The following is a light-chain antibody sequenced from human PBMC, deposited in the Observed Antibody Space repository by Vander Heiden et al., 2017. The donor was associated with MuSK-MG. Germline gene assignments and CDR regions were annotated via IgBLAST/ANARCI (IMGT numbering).Light chain of an antibody. CDR3: QQHNTYHL. V-gene: IGKV1-9*01. CDR2: AAS. J-gene: IGKJ4*01. Sequence: DIQLTQSPSFLSASVGDRVTITCRASQDIRYYLAWYQQKAGKAPNLLIYAASTLQSGVPSRFSGSGSGTQFTLTINSLQPEDFATYYCQQHNTYHLFGGGTKVEIK. CDR1: QDIRYY.